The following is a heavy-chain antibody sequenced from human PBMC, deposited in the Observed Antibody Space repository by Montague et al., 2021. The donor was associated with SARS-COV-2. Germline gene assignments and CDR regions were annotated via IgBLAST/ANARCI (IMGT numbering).Heavy chain of an antibody. Sequence: SETLSLTCTVSGGSLNNYFWSWIRQPPGKGLEWVGDISHSGSTKYNPSLQSRVTISVDTARNQFSLKLLSVTAADTALYYCARVDSGDPGESWGQGILVSVSS. D-gene: IGHD3-22*01. CDR1: GGSLNNYF. CDR3: ARVDSGDPGES. CDR2: ISHSGST. J-gene: IGHJ5*02. V-gene: IGHV4-59*08.